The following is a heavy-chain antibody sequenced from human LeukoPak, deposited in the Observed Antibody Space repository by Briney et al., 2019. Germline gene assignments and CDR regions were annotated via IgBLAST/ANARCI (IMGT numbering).Heavy chain of an antibody. CDR3: AKDVAYSSTWYPFDY. J-gene: IGHJ4*02. Sequence: GGSLRLSCAASGFIFSSYAMSWVRQAPGKGLEWVSVISGSGTTTYYADSVKGRFTISRDNSKKTLYLQMNSLRAEDTAVYYCAKDVAYSSTWYPFDYWGQGTLATVSS. CDR2: ISGSGTTT. D-gene: IGHD6-13*01. V-gene: IGHV3-23*01. CDR1: GFIFSSYA.